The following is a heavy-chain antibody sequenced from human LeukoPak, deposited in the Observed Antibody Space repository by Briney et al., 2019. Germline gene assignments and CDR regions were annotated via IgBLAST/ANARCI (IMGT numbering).Heavy chain of an antibody. D-gene: IGHD1-1*01. CDR1: GFTVSSNF. CDR3: ARVGFALRQPFDY. J-gene: IGHJ4*02. CDR2: IYSSGST. V-gene: IGHV3-53*01. Sequence: GGSLRLSCAASGFTVSSNFMSWVRQAPGKGLEWVSVIYSSGSTYYADSVKGRFTISRDNSKNTLYLQMNSLLAEDTAVYYCARVGFALRQPFDYWGQGALVTVSS.